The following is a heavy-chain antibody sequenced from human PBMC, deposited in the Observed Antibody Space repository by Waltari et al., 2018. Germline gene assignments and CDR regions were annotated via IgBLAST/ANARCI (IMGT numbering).Heavy chain of an antibody. J-gene: IGHJ5*02. Sequence: QLQLQESGPGLVKPSQTLSLTCTVSGGPIRDSTYYWGWIRQPPGKGLGWIGGMFYSGNSLYNPSLKSRATLSADMSKNQYSLRLNSVTVADTAVYFCARHSTGYYYSWFDPWGQGVLVTVSS. D-gene: IGHD3-22*01. CDR1: GGPIRDSTYY. CDR3: ARHSTGYYYSWFDP. V-gene: IGHV4-39*01. CDR2: MFYSGNS.